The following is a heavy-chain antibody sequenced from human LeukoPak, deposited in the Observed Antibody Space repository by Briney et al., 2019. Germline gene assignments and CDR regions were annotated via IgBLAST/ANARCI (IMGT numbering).Heavy chain of an antibody. V-gene: IGHV1-18*01. Sequence: ASVKVSCKASGYTFSNFGINWVRQAPGQGREWIAWISGNNDNPNYVQKFQGRFTVTTDSSTSTAYMELRNLRSDDTAVYYCARDGTSTDDYWGQGTLVTVSS. CDR2: ISGNNDNP. CDR1: GYTFSNFG. CDR3: ARDGTSTDDY. J-gene: IGHJ4*02. D-gene: IGHD2-2*01.